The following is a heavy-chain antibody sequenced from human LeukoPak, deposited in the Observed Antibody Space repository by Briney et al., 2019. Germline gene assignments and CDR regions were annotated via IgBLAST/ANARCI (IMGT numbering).Heavy chain of an antibody. J-gene: IGHJ5*02. CDR3: ARGRGPKRYCSGGSCYSSWFDP. Sequence: GASVKVSCKASGYTFTSYDINWVRQATGQGLEWMGWMNPNSGNTGYAQKFQGRVTMTRNTSISTAYMELSSLRSEDTAVYYCARGRGPKRYCSGGSCYSSWFDPWGQGTLVTVSS. CDR2: MNPNSGNT. V-gene: IGHV1-8*01. D-gene: IGHD2-15*01. CDR1: GYTFTSYD.